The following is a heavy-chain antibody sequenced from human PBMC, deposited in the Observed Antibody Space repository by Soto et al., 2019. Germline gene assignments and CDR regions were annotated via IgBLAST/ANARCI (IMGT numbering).Heavy chain of an antibody. CDR3: ARSIAVAGPIDP. V-gene: IGHV4-39*01. Sequence: QLQLQESGPGLLKPSETLSLTCTVSGGSISSSSYYWGWIRQPPGKGLEWIGSIYYSGSTYYNPSLKSRVTISVDTSKNQFSLKLSSVTAADTAVYYCARSIAVAGPIDPWGQGTLVTVSS. D-gene: IGHD6-19*01. CDR1: GGSISSSSYY. CDR2: IYYSGST. J-gene: IGHJ5*02.